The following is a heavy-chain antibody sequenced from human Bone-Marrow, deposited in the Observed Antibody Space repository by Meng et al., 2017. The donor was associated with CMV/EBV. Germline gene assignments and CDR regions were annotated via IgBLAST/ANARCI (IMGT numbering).Heavy chain of an antibody. CDR2: ISSNGGST. Sequence: GGSLRLSCAASGFTFSGYAMHWVRQAPGKGLEYVSAISSNGGSTYYADSVKGRFTTSRDNSKNTLYLQMGSLRAEDMAVYYCAKDSGSYSFDYWGQGTLVTVSS. D-gene: IGHD1-26*01. CDR3: AKDSGSYSFDY. V-gene: IGHV3-64*02. J-gene: IGHJ4*02. CDR1: GFTFSGYA.